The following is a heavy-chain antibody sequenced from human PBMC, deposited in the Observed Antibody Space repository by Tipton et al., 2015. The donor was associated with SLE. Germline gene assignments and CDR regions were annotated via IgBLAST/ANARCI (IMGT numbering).Heavy chain of an antibody. Sequence: GSLRLSCTVSGGSISSYYWTWIRQPPGKGLEWIGYIYTSGSTNYNPSLKSRVTISLHTSKNQFSLKLSSVTAADTAVYYCARVDIRAVFEHWGQGALVTVSS. D-gene: IGHD3-9*01. J-gene: IGHJ4*02. CDR2: IYTSGST. CDR1: GGSISSYY. CDR3: ARVDIRAVFEH. V-gene: IGHV4-4*09.